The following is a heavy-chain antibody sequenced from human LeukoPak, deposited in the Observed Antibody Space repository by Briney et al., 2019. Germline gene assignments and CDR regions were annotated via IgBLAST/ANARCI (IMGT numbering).Heavy chain of an antibody. CDR1: GGSISSYY. CDR2: IYYSGST. V-gene: IGHV4-59*01. D-gene: IGHD4-17*01. CDR3: ANTIEHYGDYVYFDY. Sequence: SETLSLTCTVSGGSISSYYWSWIRQPPGKGLEWIGYIYYSGSTNYNPSLTSRVTITVDTSKNQFSLKLSSVTAADTAVYYCANTIEHYGDYVYFDYWGQGTLVTVSS. J-gene: IGHJ4*02.